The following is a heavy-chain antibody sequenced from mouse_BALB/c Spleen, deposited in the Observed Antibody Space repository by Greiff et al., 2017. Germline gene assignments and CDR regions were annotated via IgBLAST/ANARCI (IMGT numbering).Heavy chain of an antibody. CDR2: ISSGGSYT. D-gene: IGHD2-1*01. CDR3: TRDRGYGNFFAY. J-gene: IGHJ3*01. CDR1: GFTFSSYT. Sequence: EVKLVESGGGLVKPGGSLKLSCAASGFTFSSYTISWVRQTPEKRLEWVATISSGGSYTYYPDSVKGRFTISRDNAKNTLYLQMSSLKSEDTAMYYCTRDRGYGNFFAYWGQGTLVTVSA. V-gene: IGHV5-6-4*01.